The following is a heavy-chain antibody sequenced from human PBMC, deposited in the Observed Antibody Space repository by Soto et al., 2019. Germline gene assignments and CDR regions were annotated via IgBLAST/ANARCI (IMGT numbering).Heavy chain of an antibody. CDR1: GGSISSSNW. D-gene: IGHD2-2*01. J-gene: IGHJ5*02. Sequence: QVQLQESGPGLVKPSGTLSLTCAVSGGSISSSNWWSWVRQAPGKGLEWIGEIYHSGSTTYNPSLKSRVTTAVAKSKTQFSVKLSSVTAADTAVYDCERDMTPAGVDPWGQGTLVTVSS. CDR2: IYHSGST. CDR3: ERDMTPAGVDP. V-gene: IGHV4-4*02.